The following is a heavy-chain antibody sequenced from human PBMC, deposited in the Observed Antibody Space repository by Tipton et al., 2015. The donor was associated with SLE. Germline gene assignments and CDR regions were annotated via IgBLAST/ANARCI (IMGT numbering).Heavy chain of an antibody. J-gene: IGHJ5*02. CDR1: GGSMTDYF. D-gene: IGHD4-17*01. V-gene: IGHV4-4*07. CDR3: ARLPTGFPNWFDP. CDR2: IYTSGSV. Sequence: TLSLTCSLSGGSMTDYFWNWFRQPAGKGLEWIGLIYTSGSVNYNPSLKSRVTMSVDTSKNHFSLKLSSVTAADTAVYYCARLPTGFPNWFDPWGQGTLVTVSS.